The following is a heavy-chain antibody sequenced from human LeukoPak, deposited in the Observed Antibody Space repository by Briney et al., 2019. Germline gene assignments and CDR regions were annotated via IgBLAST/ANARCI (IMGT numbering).Heavy chain of an antibody. CDR3: ASGYCSGGSCYPGYYFDY. D-gene: IGHD2-15*01. V-gene: IGHV1-69*05. Sequence: ASVKVSCXASGGTFSSYAISWVRQAPGQGLEWMGRIIPIFGTANYAQKFQGRVTITTDESTSTAYMELSSLRSEDTAVYYCASGYCSGGSCYPGYYFDYWGQGTLVTVSS. J-gene: IGHJ4*02. CDR2: IIPIFGTA. CDR1: GGTFSSYA.